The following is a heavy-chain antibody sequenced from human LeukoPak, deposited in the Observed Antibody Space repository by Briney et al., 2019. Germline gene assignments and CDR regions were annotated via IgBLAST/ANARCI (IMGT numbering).Heavy chain of an antibody. CDR1: GFTFSNYG. CDR2: ISYDGTNK. V-gene: IGHV3-30*18. J-gene: IGHJ6*02. D-gene: IGHD2-21*01. Sequence: GGSLRLSCAASGFTFSNYGMHWVRQAPGKGLEWVAVISYDGTNKYYADSVKGRLTISRDNSKNTLSLQMNSLRVEDTAVYYCAKSSTYHYYGMDVWGQGTTVTVSS. CDR3: AKSSTYHYYGMDV.